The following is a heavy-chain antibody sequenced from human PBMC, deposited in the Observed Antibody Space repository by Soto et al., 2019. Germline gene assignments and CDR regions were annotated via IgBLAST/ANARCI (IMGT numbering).Heavy chain of an antibody. CDR1: GYTFTSYG. J-gene: IGHJ4*02. V-gene: IGHV1-18*01. CDR3: ARFIFGGGGSCYLGSYYFDY. CDR2: ISAYNGNT. Sequence: QVQLVQSGAEVKKPGASVKVSCKASGYTFTSYGISWVRQAPGQGLEWMGWISAYNGNTNYAQKLQGRVTMTTDTGTSTGYMELGRLRSDDTAVYYCARFIFGGGGSCYLGSYYFDYWGQGSLVTVSS. D-gene: IGHD2-15*01.